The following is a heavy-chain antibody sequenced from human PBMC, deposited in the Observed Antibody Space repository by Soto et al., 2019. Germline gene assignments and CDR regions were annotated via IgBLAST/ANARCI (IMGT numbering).Heavy chain of an antibody. Sequence: ASVKVSCKASEYTLTGYYMNWVRQAPGQGLEWMGWINPKSGDTRYAQKFRGRVTMTRDTSISTANMELSRLRSDDTAVYYCARDLAGNDYFDYWGQGTLVTVSS. J-gene: IGHJ4*02. CDR1: EYTLTGYY. CDR2: INPKSGDT. CDR3: ARDLAGNDYFDY. D-gene: IGHD6-19*01. V-gene: IGHV1-2*02.